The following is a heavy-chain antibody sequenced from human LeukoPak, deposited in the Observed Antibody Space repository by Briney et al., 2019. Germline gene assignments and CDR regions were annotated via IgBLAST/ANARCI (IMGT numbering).Heavy chain of an antibody. J-gene: IGHJ4*02. CDR2: ISGGGRST. V-gene: IGHV3-23*01. Sequence: GGSLRLTCAASGFTFSTCAMSWVRQAPGKGLEWVSTISGGGRSTDYADSVKGHFTISRDNSKNTLYLQMNSLRAEDTAVYYCARERYFDYWGQGTLVTVSS. CDR3: ARERYFDY. CDR1: GFTFSTCA.